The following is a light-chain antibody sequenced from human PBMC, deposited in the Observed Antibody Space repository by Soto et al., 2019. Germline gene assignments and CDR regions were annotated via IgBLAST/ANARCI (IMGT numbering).Light chain of an antibody. CDR2: DDN. V-gene: IGLV1-51*01. J-gene: IGLJ1*01. Sequence: QSVMTQPPSVSAAPGQKVTISCSGSSSNIGGNSVSWYQQLPGTAPQLLIYDDNKRPSGIPARFSGSKSGTSATLGITGFQTGDEADYYCGSWDSSLSAYVFGTGTKLTVL. CDR3: GSWDSSLSAYV. CDR1: SSNIGGNS.